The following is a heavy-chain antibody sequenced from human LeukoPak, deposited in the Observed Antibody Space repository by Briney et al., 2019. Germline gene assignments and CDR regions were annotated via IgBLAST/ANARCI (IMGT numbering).Heavy chain of an antibody. Sequence: SETLSLTCTVSGGSISSYYWSWIRQPPGKGLEWIGYIYYSGSTNYNPSLKSRVTISVDTSKNQFSLKLSSVTAADTAVYYCARGGIVVVPAAIGMDVWGQGTTVTVSS. V-gene: IGHV4-59*01. J-gene: IGHJ6*02. CDR3: ARGGIVVVPAAIGMDV. CDR2: IYYSGST. D-gene: IGHD2-2*01. CDR1: GGSISSYY.